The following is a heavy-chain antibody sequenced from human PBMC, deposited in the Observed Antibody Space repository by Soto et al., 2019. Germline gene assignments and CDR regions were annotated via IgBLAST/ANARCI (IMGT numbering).Heavy chain of an antibody. CDR3: ARVYCSGGSCHFDY. CDR1: GGSISSGGYY. Sequence: QVQLQESGPGLVKPSQTLSLTCTVSGGSISSGGYYWSWIRQHPGKGLEWIGYIYYSGSTYYNPSLKSRVTISVDTSKNQFSLKLSSVPAADTAVYSCARVYCSGGSCHFDYWGQGTLVTVSS. D-gene: IGHD2-15*01. CDR2: IYYSGST. V-gene: IGHV4-31*03. J-gene: IGHJ4*02.